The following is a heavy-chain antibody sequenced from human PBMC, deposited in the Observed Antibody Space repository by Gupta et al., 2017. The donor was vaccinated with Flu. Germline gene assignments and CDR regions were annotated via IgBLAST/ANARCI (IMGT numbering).Heavy chain of an antibody. CDR1: MG. CDR2: IFSNDEE. D-gene: IGHD3-22*01. V-gene: IGHV2-26*01. Sequence: MGVSWIRQPPGKALEWLAQIFSNDEESYSTSLKNRLTISKDTSKSQLVLTMTNMDPVDTATYYCARLYYDTSGFLHNWFDPWGQGTLVTVSS. CDR3: ARLYYDTSGFLHNWFDP. J-gene: IGHJ5*02.